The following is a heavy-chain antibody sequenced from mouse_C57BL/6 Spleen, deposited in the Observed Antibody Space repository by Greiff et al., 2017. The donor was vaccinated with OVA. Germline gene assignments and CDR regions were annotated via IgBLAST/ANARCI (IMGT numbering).Heavy chain of an antibody. Sequence: QVQLQQPGAELVKPGASVKMSCKASGYTFTSYWITWVKQRPGQGLEWIGDIYPGSGSTNYNEKFKSKATLTVDTSSSTAYMQLSSLTSEDSAVYYCANYYYGSKDYYAMDDWGQGTSVTVSS. CDR3: ANYYYGSKDYYAMDD. J-gene: IGHJ4*01. V-gene: IGHV1-55*01. CDR2: IYPGSGST. CDR1: GYTFTSYW. D-gene: IGHD1-1*01.